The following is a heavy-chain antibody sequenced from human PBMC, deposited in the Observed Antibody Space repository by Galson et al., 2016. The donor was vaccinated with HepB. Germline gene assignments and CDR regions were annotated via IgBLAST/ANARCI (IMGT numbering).Heavy chain of an antibody. V-gene: IGHV2-70*11. J-gene: IGHJ6*02. CDR1: GFSLTTSGMY. CDR3: ARATTFDLWSHYWPYYGMDV. Sequence: PALVKPPQTLTLTCTLSGFSLTTSGMYMNWIRQPPGKALEWLARINWDDDKWYSTSLQTRLTISKDTSKNQVVLTMTNLDPVDTATYYCARATTFDLWSHYWPYYGMDVWGQGTTVAVSS. CDR2: INWDDDK. D-gene: IGHD3-3*01.